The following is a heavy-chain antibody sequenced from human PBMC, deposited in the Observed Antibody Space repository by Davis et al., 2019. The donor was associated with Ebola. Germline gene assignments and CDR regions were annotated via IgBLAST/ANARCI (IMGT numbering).Heavy chain of an antibody. J-gene: IGHJ4*02. Sequence: SQTFSLTCAISGDSVSSNTAAWNWIRQSPSRGLEWLGRTYYRSKWFVDYAVSVKSRMTINSDTSKNQFSLQLSSVTPEDTAVYYCAREHDSWIGYSFDYWGQGTQVTVSS. D-gene: IGHD3-3*01. CDR3: AREHDSWIGYSFDY. CDR2: TYYRSKWFV. V-gene: IGHV6-1*01. CDR1: GDSVSSNTAA.